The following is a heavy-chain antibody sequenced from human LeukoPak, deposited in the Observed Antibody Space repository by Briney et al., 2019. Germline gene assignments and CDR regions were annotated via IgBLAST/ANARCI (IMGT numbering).Heavy chain of an antibody. D-gene: IGHD3-22*01. CDR3: ARADSSGYPDSWFDP. J-gene: IGHJ5*02. CDR1: GGSISSYY. Sequence: PSETLSLTCTVSGGSISSYYWSWIRQPPGKGLEWIGYIYYSGSTNYNPSLKSRVTISVDTSKDQFSLKLSSVTAADTAVYYCARADSSGYPDSWFDPWGQGTLVTVSS. CDR2: IYYSGST. V-gene: IGHV4-59*01.